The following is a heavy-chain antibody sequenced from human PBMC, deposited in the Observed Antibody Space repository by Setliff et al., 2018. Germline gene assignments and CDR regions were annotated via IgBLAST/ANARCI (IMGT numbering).Heavy chain of an antibody. J-gene: IGHJ4*02. D-gene: IGHD1-26*01. CDR1: GYSISSGYY. CDR2: IDHSGST. Sequence: SETLSLTCAVSGYSISSGYYWGWIRQPPGKGLEWIGSIDHSGSTHYNPSLKSRVTISVDTAKNQFSLKLRSVTAADTAVYYCGRPLVGVTTGFENWGPGTLVT. CDR3: GRPLVGVTTGFEN. V-gene: IGHV4-38-2*01.